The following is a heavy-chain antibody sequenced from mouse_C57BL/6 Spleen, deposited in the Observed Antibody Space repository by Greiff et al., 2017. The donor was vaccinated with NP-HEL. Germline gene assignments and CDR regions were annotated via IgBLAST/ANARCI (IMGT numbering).Heavy chain of an antibody. CDR2: ISSGSSTI. J-gene: IGHJ4*01. CDR1: GFTFSDYG. Sequence: DVHLVESGGGLVKPGGSLKLSCAASGFTFSDYGMHWVRQAPEKGLEWVAYISSGSSTIYYADTVKGRFTISRDNAKNTLFLQMTSLRSEDTAMYYCARSSIYDGYQGAMDYWGQGTSVTVSS. V-gene: IGHV5-17*01. CDR3: ARSSIYDGYQGAMDY. D-gene: IGHD2-3*01.